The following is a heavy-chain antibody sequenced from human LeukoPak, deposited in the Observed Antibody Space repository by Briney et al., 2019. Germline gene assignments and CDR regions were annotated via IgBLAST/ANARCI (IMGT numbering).Heavy chain of an antibody. CDR3: AKGLQWELPFDY. CDR2: ISGSGGIT. V-gene: IGHV3-23*01. Sequence: HPGGSLRLSCSASGFTFCSYPMSWVPQAPGKGLEGGSSISGSGGITYYADSVRGRFTISRDNSKNTLYVQMNSLRAEDTAVYSCAKGLQWELPFDYWGQGTLVTVSS. J-gene: IGHJ4*02. D-gene: IGHD1-26*01. CDR1: GFTFCSYP.